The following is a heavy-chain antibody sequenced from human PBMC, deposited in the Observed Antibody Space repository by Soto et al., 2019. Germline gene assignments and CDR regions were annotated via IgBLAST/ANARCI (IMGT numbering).Heavy chain of an antibody. V-gene: IGHV3-74*03. CDR3: AREAGYCSRTSCYRRAFDT. Sequence: EVQLVESGGDLVQPGGSLSLSRAASGFTFSGHWMHWVRQVAGKGLEWVSRINTDGGSSAYADSVKGRFTISRDNAKNTLFLQMNGLRAEDTAVYYCAREAGYCSRTSCYRRAFDTWGQGTTVTVSS. CDR1: GFTFSGHW. D-gene: IGHD2-2*01. CDR2: INTDGGSS. J-gene: IGHJ3*02.